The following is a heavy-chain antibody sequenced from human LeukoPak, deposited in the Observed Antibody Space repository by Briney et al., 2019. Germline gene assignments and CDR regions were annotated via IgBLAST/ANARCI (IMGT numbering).Heavy chain of an antibody. CDR1: GGSVSSDSYY. V-gene: IGHV4-61*01. J-gene: IGHJ6*02. CDR3: ARDRTYAHYTYGMDV. D-gene: IGHD4-17*01. Sequence: SETLSLTCTVSGGSVSSDSYYWSWIRQPPGKGLEWIGYIYYSGSTNYNPSLKSRVTISVDTSKDQFSLKLSSVTAADTAVYYCARDRTYAHYTYGMDVWGQGTTVTVSS. CDR2: IYYSGST.